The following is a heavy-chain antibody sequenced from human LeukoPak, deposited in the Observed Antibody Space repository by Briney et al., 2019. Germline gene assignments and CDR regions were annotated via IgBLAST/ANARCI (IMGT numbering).Heavy chain of an antibody. CDR2: IYSGGSA. D-gene: IGHD3-22*01. CDR3: ARGVVDYSTRSGYLSH. J-gene: IGHJ4*02. V-gene: IGHV4-34*01. Sequence: ETSETLSLTCAVYSGSFNDYCWIWLRQPPRRGLEWIGEIYSGGSANYDPSLKGRLAISVDPSKSQFSLKLSSLTAADTAVYFCARGVVDYSTRSGYLSHWGQGTLVTVSS. CDR1: SGSFNDYC.